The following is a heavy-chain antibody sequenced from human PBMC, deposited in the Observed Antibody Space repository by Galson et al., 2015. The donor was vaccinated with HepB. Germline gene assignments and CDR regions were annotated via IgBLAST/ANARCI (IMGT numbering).Heavy chain of an antibody. D-gene: IGHD6-13*01. CDR1: GGSFSGYY. J-gene: IGHJ4*02. CDR3: ARGTPPLIAAAAHYFDY. Sequence: ETLSLTCAVYGGSFSGYYWSWIRQPPGKGLEWIGEINHSGSTNYNPSLKSRVTISVDTSKNQFSLKLSSVTAADTAVYYCARGTPPLIAAAAHYFDYWGQGTLVTVSS. CDR2: INHSGST. V-gene: IGHV4-34*01.